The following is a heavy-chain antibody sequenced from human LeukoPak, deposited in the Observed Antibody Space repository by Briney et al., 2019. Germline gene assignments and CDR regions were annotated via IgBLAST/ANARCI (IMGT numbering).Heavy chain of an antibody. Sequence: GGSLRLSCAASGFTFSSYWMSWVRQAPGKGLEWLAFIRYDGINKYYADSVKGRFTISRDNSKNTLYLQMNSLRAEDTAVYYCAKDSLTGTGPYYFDCWGQGTLVTVSS. CDR1: GFTFSSYW. J-gene: IGHJ4*02. D-gene: IGHD3-9*01. CDR3: AKDSLTGTGPYYFDC. CDR2: IRYDGINK. V-gene: IGHV3-30*02.